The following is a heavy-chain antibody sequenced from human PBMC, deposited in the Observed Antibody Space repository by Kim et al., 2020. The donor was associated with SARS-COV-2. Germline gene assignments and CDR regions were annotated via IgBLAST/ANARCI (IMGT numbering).Heavy chain of an antibody. J-gene: IGHJ4*02. CDR3: ARDDREATSDC. CDR2: MNQDGSGK. D-gene: IGHD5-12*01. CDR1: GFTFSGYW. V-gene: IGHV3-7*01. Sequence: GGSLRLSCAASGFTFSGYWMTWYRQAPGGGLEWVANMNQDGSGKYYVDSVKGRFTISRDNAKNSLYLQMNSLRAEDTAVYYCARDDREATSDCWGQGTLVIVSS.